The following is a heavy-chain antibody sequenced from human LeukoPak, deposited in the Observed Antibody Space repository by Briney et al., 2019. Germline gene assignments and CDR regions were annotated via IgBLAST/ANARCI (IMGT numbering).Heavy chain of an antibody. V-gene: IGHV3-48*03. CDR1: GLTFSSYE. Sequence: GGSLRLSCAASGLTFSSYEMNWVRQAPGKGLEWVSYISSSGSTIYYADSVKGRFTTSRDNAKNSLYLQMNSLRAEDTAVYYCAREGIAAAGTGGWFDPWGQGTLVTVSS. CDR3: AREGIAAAGTGGWFDP. D-gene: IGHD6-13*01. J-gene: IGHJ5*02. CDR2: ISSSGSTI.